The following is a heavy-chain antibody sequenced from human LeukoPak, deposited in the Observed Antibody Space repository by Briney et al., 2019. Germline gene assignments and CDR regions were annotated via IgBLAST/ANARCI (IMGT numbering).Heavy chain of an antibody. V-gene: IGHV3-53*01. Sequence: PGGSLRLSCAASGFTVSGTHMSWVRQAPGKGLEWVSAMYTGGTTYYADSVKGRFTISRDNSRNTLFLHMNSLRADDTAVYYCAKDDATSGGGLASWGQGTLVTVSS. D-gene: IGHD3-16*01. CDR3: AKDDATSGGGLAS. J-gene: IGHJ4*02. CDR2: MYTGGTT. CDR1: GFTVSGTH.